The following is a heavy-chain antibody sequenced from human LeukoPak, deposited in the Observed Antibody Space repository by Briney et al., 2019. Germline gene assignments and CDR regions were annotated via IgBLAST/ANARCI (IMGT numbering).Heavy chain of an antibody. CDR3: AAIGYCSSTSCYPPHFDY. J-gene: IGHJ4*02. CDR2: IYYSGST. Sequence: TSETLSLTCTVSGGSISSYYWSWIRQPPGKGLEWIGYIYYSGSTNYNPSLKSRVTISVDTSKNQFSLKLSSVTAADTAVYYCAAIGYCSSTSCYPPHFDYWGQGTLVTVSS. D-gene: IGHD2-2*01. V-gene: IGHV4-59*01. CDR1: GGSISSYY.